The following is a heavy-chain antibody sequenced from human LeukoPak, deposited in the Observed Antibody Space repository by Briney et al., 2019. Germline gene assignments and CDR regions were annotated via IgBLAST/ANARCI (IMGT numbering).Heavy chain of an antibody. CDR2: ISYDGSNK. J-gene: IGHJ4*02. CDR3: ARRLTGHVDY. Sequence: GRSLRLSCAASGFTFSSYAMHWVRQAPGKGLEWVAVISYDGSNKYYADSVKGRFTISRDNAKNSLYLQMNSLRAEDTAVYYCARRLTGHVDYWGQGTLVTVSS. D-gene: IGHD3-10*01. CDR1: GFTFSSYA. V-gene: IGHV3-30-3*01.